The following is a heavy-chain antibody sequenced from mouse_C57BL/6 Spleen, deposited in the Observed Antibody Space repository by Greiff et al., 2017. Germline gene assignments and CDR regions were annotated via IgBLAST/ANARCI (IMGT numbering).Heavy chain of an antibody. CDR2: IDPSDSAT. V-gene: IGHV1-52*01. CDR3: ALYGNFDY. D-gene: IGHD2-1*01. CDR1: GYTFTSYW. J-gene: IGHJ2*01. Sequence: QVQLQQPGAELVRPGSSVKLSCKASGYTFTSYWMHWVKQRPIPGLEWIGNIDPSDSATHYNQKFKDKATLTVDKSSSTAYMQLSSLTSEDSAVYYCALYGNFDYWGQGTTLTVSS.